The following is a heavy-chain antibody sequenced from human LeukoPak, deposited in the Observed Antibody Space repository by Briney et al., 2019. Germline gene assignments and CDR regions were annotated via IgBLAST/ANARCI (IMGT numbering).Heavy chain of an antibody. CDR2: INWNGGST. V-gene: IGHV3-20*01. J-gene: IGHJ3*02. CDR3: ARVTYDILTGYSLGAFDI. D-gene: IGHD3-9*01. CDR1: GFTFDDYG. Sequence: GGSLRLSCASSGFTFDDYGMSWVRQAPGKGLEWVSCINWNGGSTGYADSVKGRFTISRDNAKNSLYLQMNSLRAEDTALYHCARVTYDILTGYSLGAFDIWGQGTMVTVSS.